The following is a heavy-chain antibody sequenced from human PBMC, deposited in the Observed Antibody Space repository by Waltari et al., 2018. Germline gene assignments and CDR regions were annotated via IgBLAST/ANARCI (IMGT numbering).Heavy chain of an antibody. J-gene: IGHJ5*02. CDR1: VFTFTNYE. V-gene: IGHV3-48*03. CDR2: ISSSGSTI. D-gene: IGHD6-6*01. Sequence: EVQLVDSGGGLVQPGGSLRLSCAASVFTFTNYEMNWVRQAPGKGVEWVSYISSSGSTIYYADFLKGRFTISRDNAKNSLYLQMNSLRAEDTAVYYCVRGVGVQNWIDPWGQGTLVTVSS. CDR3: VRGVGVQNWIDP.